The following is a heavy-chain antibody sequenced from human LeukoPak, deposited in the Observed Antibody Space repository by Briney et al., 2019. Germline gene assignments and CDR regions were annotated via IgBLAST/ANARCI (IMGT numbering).Heavy chain of an antibody. V-gene: IGHV1-69*05. Sequence: SVKLSCKASGDTFSSYAISWVRQAPGQGLEWMGRIIPIFGTANYAQKFQGRVTITTDESTSTAYMELSSLRSEDTAVYYCARGGYCSGGSCYSHFDYWGQGTLVTVSS. CDR1: GDTFSSYA. D-gene: IGHD2-15*01. CDR3: ARGGYCSGGSCYSHFDY. CDR2: IIPIFGTA. J-gene: IGHJ4*02.